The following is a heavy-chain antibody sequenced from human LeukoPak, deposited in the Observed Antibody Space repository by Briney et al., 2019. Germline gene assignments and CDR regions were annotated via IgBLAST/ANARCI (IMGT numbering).Heavy chain of an antibody. CDR1: GYTFTGYY. CDR3: ARGVLLRRNWFDP. CDR2: INPNSGGT. V-gene: IGHV1-2*02. D-gene: IGHD3-10*01. J-gene: IGHJ5*02. Sequence: VASVKVSCKASGYTFTGYYMHWVRQAPGQGLEWMGWINPNSGGTNYARKFQGRVTMTRDTSISTAYMELSRLRSDDTAVYYCARGVLLRRNWFDPWGQGTLVTVSS.